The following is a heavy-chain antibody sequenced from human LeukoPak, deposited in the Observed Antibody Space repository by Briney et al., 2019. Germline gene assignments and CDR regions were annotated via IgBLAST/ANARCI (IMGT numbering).Heavy chain of an antibody. CDR3: AKAHDDSSGYYYGYYYYYMDV. CDR2: ISSSGTTT. V-gene: IGHV3-11*04. D-gene: IGHD3-22*01. Sequence: GGSLRLSCAASGFTFSDYYMSWIRQAPGKGLEWVSYISSSGTTTYYADSVKGRFTLSRDNTKNSLYLQMNSLRAEDTAVYYCAKAHDDSSGYYYGYYYYYMDVWGKGTTVTVSS. CDR1: GFTFSDYY. J-gene: IGHJ6*03.